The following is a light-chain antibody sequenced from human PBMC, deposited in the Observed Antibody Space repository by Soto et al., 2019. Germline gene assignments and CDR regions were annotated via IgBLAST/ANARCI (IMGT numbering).Light chain of an antibody. CDR2: DTS. J-gene: IGKJ4*01. V-gene: IGKV3-15*01. Sequence: EIVMTQSASTLSVSAGERATLSCWASQSFSSKLAWFQQKPGQAPSLLIYDTSTRATGVTHRFSGSRDGAEFNLAINSLQYDDFAVYYCHPYNYWPLTFGGGTKV. CDR3: HPYNYWPLT. CDR1: QSFSSK.